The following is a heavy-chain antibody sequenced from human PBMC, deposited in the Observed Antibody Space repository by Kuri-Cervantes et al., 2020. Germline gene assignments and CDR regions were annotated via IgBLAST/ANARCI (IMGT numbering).Heavy chain of an antibody. CDR3: AREASNYYDSSGRDFDL. CDR2: IYHSGST. V-gene: IGHV4-4*02. D-gene: IGHD3-22*01. J-gene: IGHJ2*01. Sequence: SETLSLTCAVSGGSISSSNWWSWVRQPPGKGLEWIGEIYHSGSTNYNPSLKSRVTISVDTSKNQFSLKLSPVTAADTAVYYCAREASNYYDSSGRDFDLWGRGTLVTVSS. CDR1: GGSISSSNW.